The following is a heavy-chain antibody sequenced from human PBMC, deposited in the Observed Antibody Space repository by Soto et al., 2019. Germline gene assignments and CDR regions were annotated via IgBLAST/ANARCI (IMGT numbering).Heavy chain of an antibody. D-gene: IGHD6-13*01. CDR3: GRDLAAAGTD. Sequence: GGSLRLSCVASGFTFSSYWMHWVRQGPGTGLVWVSRINGDGSATGYADSVKGRFTISRDNTKNTLYLQMNSLRAEDTAVYYCGRDLAAAGTDWGQGTLVTVSS. CDR1: GFTFSSYW. J-gene: IGHJ4*02. CDR2: INGDGSAT. V-gene: IGHV3-74*01.